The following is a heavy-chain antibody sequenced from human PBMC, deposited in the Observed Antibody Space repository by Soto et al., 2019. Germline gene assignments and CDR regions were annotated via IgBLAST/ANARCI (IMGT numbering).Heavy chain of an antibody. V-gene: IGHV1-46*01. CDR3: ARVEAPTIAARQSPFFDY. Sequence: GASVKVSCKASGYTFTSYYMHWVRQAPGQGLEWMGIINPSGGSTSYAQKFQGRVTMTRDTSTSTVYMELSSLRSEDTAVYYCARVEAPTIAARQSPFFDYWGQGTLVTVSS. D-gene: IGHD6-6*01. J-gene: IGHJ4*02. CDR1: GYTFTSYY. CDR2: INPSGGST.